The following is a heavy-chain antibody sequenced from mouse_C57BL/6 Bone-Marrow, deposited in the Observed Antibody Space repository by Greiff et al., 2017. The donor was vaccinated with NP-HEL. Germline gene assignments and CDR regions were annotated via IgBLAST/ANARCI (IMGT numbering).Heavy chain of an antibody. J-gene: IGHJ1*03. Sequence: EVKLVESGGGLVQPKGSLKLSCAASGFSFNTYAMNWVRQAPGKGLEWVARIRSKSTNYATYYADSVKDRFTISRDDSESMPYLHMNNLKTEDTAMYYCVRQWLRRVWYFDVWGTGTTVTVSS. D-gene: IGHD2-2*01. CDR1: GFSFNTYA. CDR2: IRSKSTNYAT. V-gene: IGHV10-1*01. CDR3: VRQWLRRVWYFDV.